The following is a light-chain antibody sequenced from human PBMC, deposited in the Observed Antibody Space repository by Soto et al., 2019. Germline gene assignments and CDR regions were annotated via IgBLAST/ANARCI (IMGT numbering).Light chain of an antibody. Sequence: QSVLTQPPSVSGAPGQTVTISCTGNSSNIGADDDVHWYQQLPGTAPKLLIYGNNNRPSGVPDRFSGSKSGTSASLAITGLQAEDEADYYCQSYDSSLSAPYVFGTGTKVTVL. CDR1: SSNIGADDD. V-gene: IGLV1-40*01. CDR3: QSYDSSLSAPYV. J-gene: IGLJ1*01. CDR2: GNN.